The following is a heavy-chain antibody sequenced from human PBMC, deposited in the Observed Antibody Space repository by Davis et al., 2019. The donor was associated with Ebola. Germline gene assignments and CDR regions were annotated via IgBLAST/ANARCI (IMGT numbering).Heavy chain of an antibody. CDR3: ARGPSTGNSFSY. CDR1: GFTVGSNY. CDR2: IKQDGSEK. V-gene: IGHV3-7*01. D-gene: IGHD6-13*01. Sequence: GGSLRLSCAASGFTVGSNYMSWVRQAPGKGLEWVANIKQDGSEKYYVDSVKGRFTISRDNAKNSLYLQMNSLRVEDTAVYYCARGPSTGNSFSYWGQGTLVTVSS. J-gene: IGHJ4*02.